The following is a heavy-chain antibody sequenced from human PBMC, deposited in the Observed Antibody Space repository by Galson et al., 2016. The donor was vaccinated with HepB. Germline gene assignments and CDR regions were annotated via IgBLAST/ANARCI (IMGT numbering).Heavy chain of an antibody. CDR1: GGSISSSGDY. J-gene: IGHJ2*01. V-gene: IGHV4-39*01. CDR2: IYYSGRT. D-gene: IGHD6-19*01. Sequence: ETLSLTCTVSGGSISSSGDYWGWIRQPPGKGLEWIGSIYYSGRTYNNPSLRSRVSISVDTSKNQFSLKLSSVTAADTGVYYCARHASNVASGWILYFDLWGRGTLVTVSS. CDR3: ARHASNVASGWILYFDL.